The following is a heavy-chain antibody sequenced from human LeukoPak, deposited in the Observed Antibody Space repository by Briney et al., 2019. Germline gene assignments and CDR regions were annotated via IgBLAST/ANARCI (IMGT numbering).Heavy chain of an antibody. CDR1: GFTFSTYA. Sequence: PGGSLRLSCVASGFTFSTYAMYCVRQAPGKGLEYVSVISSNGGSTYYANFVKGRFTISRDNSKNTLYLQMGSLRAEDLAVYYCAKDPVEVDTASFDPWGQGTLVTVSS. CDR3: AKDPVEVDTASFDP. J-gene: IGHJ5*02. V-gene: IGHV3-64*01. D-gene: IGHD5-18*01. CDR2: ISSNGGST.